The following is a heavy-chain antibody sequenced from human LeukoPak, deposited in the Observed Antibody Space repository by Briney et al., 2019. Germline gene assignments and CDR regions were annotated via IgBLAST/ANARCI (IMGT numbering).Heavy chain of an antibody. J-gene: IGHJ6*02. V-gene: IGHV1-46*01. CDR2: INPSDGST. D-gene: IGHD1-26*01. Sequence: ASVKVSCKASGYTFPRYYLHWVRQAPGQAREWMGIINPSDGSTSYSQKLQRRVTMTRDTSTSTVYMELSSLRSEDTAVYCCARDTLPIVGATSGYYYYGMDVWGQGTTVTVPS. CDR3: ARDTLPIVGATSGYYYYGMDV. CDR1: GYTFPRYY.